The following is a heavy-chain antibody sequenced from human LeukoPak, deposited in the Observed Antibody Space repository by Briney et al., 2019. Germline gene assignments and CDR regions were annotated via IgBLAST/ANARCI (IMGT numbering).Heavy chain of an antibody. V-gene: IGHV1-18*01. CDR2: ISAYNGNT. CDR1: GYTFTSYG. J-gene: IGHJ3*02. CDR3: ARLSLLLPDAFDI. D-gene: IGHD1-26*01. Sequence: ASVKVSCKASGYTFTSYGISWVRQAPGQGLEWMGWISAYNGNTNYAQKFQGRVTIIRNTSISTAYMELSSLRSEDTAVYYCARLSLLLPDAFDIWGQGTMVTVSS.